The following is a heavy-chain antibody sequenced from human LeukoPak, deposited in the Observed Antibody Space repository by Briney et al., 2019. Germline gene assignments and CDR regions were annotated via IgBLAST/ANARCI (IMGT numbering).Heavy chain of an antibody. CDR1: GFTFSNHW. CDR3: ARGRPGMGIVIDY. D-gene: IGHD7-27*01. V-gene: IGHV3-7*01. CDR2: IKQDGSEN. Sequence: PGGSLRLSCAASGFTFSNHWMRWVRQAPGKGLEWVANIKQDGSENYYVDSLKGRFTISRDNAKNSLYLQMNSLRAEDTAIYYCARGRPGMGIVIDYWGQGTLVTVSS. J-gene: IGHJ4*02.